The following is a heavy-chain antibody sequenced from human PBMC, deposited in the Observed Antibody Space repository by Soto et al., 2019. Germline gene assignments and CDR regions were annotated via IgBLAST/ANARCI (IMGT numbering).Heavy chain of an antibody. CDR3: ARASGSGRRFDY. V-gene: IGHV3-53*04. D-gene: IGHD2-15*01. Sequence: GGSMRLSCAASGFTGSSSYMSWVRQAPGKGLAWVSVLFRDGTTFYADSVKGRFTISRQNSENTLYLQMKSLRGEDTAVYYCARASGSGRRFDYWGQGTLVTVSS. J-gene: IGHJ4*02. CDR2: LFRDGTT. CDR1: GFTGSSSY.